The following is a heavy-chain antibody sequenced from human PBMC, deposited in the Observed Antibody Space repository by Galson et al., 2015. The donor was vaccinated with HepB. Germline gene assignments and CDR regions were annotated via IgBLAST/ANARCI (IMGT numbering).Heavy chain of an antibody. V-gene: IGHV1-18*01. D-gene: IGHD3-3*01. Sequence: SVKVSCKASGYTFNTYGISWVRQAPGQGLERMGWISAYNGNTKYAQKLQGRVTMTTDTSTSTAYMELRSLRSDDTAVYYCARAIFGVVMDMDVWGKGTTVTVSS. CDR2: ISAYNGNT. CDR3: ARAIFGVVMDMDV. CDR1: GYTFNTYG. J-gene: IGHJ6*03.